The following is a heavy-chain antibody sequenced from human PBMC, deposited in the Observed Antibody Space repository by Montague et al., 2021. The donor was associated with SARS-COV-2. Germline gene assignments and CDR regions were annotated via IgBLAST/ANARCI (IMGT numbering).Heavy chain of an antibody. J-gene: IGHJ3*02. CDR2: IDWDDYK. CDR1: GFSLSTSGMC. Sequence: PALVNPTQTLTLTCTFSGFSLSTSGMCVSWIRQPPGKALEWLALIDWDDYKYYSTSLKTRLTISKDTSKNQVVLTMTNMDPVDTATYYCARIWGATRGDAFDIWGQGTMVTVSS. V-gene: IGHV2-70*01. D-gene: IGHD1-26*01. CDR3: ARIWGATRGDAFDI.